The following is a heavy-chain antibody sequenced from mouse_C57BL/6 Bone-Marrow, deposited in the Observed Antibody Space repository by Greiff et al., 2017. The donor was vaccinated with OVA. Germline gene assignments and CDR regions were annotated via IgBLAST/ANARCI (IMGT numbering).Heavy chain of an antibody. CDR2: FYPGSGSI. V-gene: IGHV1-62-2*01. CDR1: GYTFTEYT. Sequence: HVQLKESGAELAKPGASVKLSCKASGYTFTEYTIHWVKQRSGQGLEWIGWFYPGSGSIKYNEKFKDKATLTADKSSSTVNMELSRLTSEDSAVYVCERHALDSSGYCDMDDWGQGTTVTVAS. CDR3: ERHALDSSGYCDMDD. J-gene: IGHJ4*01. D-gene: IGHD3-2*02.